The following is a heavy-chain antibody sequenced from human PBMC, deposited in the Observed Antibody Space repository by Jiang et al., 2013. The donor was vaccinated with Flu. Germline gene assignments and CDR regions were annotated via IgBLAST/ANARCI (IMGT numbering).Heavy chain of an antibody. CDR2: IIPLSGAA. Sequence: GAEVKKPGSSVKVSCKASGGTFSNYALSWVRQAPGQALEWMGGIIPLSGAATYAQKFQGRVTITADESSGSAFMEVSRLRYEDTAMYYCTGGRRYCSGGGCYSVPEYWGQGTLVTVSS. CDR3: TGGRRYCSGGGCYSVPEY. CDR1: GGTFSNYA. D-gene: IGHD2-15*01. V-gene: IGHV1-69*01. J-gene: IGHJ4*02.